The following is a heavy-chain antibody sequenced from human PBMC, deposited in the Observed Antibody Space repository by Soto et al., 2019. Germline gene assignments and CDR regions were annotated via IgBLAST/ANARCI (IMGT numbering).Heavy chain of an antibody. V-gene: IGHV4-59*01. D-gene: IGHD3-9*01. Sequence: PSETLSLTCTVSGGSISSYYWSWIRQPPGKGLEWIGYIYYSGSTNYNPSLKSRVTISVDTSKNQFSLKLSSVTAADTAVYYCARSPGGYYIDWGQGTMVTVSS. CDR1: GGSISSYY. CDR3: ARSPGGYYID. J-gene: IGHJ3*01. CDR2: IYYSGST.